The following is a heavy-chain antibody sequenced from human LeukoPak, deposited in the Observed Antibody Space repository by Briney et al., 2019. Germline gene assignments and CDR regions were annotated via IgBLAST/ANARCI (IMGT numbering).Heavy chain of an antibody. V-gene: IGHV4-59*01. CDR1: GGSISSYY. Sequence: SETLSLTCTVSGGSISSYYWSWIRQPPGKGLEWIGYIYYSGSTNYNPSLKSRVTISVDTSKNQFSLKLSSVTAADTAVYYCARSNSGSYWYYFAYWGQGTLVTVSS. CDR3: ARSNSGSYWYYFAY. D-gene: IGHD1-26*01. CDR2: IYYSGST. J-gene: IGHJ4*02.